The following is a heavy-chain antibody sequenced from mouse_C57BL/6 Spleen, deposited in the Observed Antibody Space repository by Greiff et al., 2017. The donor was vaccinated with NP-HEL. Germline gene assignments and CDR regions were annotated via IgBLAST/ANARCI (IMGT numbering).Heavy chain of an antibody. V-gene: IGHV1-15*01. Sequence: QVQLQQSGAELVRPGASVTLSCKASGYTFTDYEMHWVKQTPVHGLEWIGAIDPETGGTAYNQKFKGKAILTADKSSSTAYMELRSLTSVDSAVYYCSLPDLSTMITALFDYWGQGTTLTVSS. CDR2: IDPETGGT. CDR3: SLPDLSTMITALFDY. J-gene: IGHJ2*01. CDR1: GYTFTDYE. D-gene: IGHD2-4*01.